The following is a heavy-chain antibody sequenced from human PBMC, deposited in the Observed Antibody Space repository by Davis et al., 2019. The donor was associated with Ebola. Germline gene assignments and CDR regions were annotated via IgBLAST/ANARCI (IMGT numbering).Heavy chain of an antibody. J-gene: IGHJ2*01. Sequence: ASVKVSCKASGYTFTGYYMHWVRQAPGQGLEWMGRINPNSGGTNYAQKFQGRVTMTRDTSISTAYMELSRLRSDDTAVYYCAGALTIYRAGWYFDLWGRGTLVTVSS. CDR3: AGALTIYRAGWYFDL. V-gene: IGHV1-2*06. CDR1: GYTFTGYY. CDR2: INPNSGGT. D-gene: IGHD3-3*01.